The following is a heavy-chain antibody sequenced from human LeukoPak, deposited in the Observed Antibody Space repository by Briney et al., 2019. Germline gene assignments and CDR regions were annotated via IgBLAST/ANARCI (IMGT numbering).Heavy chain of an antibody. V-gene: IGHV4-34*01. J-gene: IGHJ6*02. CDR3: ARLYLPRGVYYYYGMDV. D-gene: IGHD2-8*01. CDR1: SGSFSGYY. Sequence: SESLSLTCAVYSGSFSGYYWSWIREPPGKGLEWSGEINHSGSTNYNPSLKSRVTISVDTSKNKFSLKLSSVTAADTAVYYCARLYLPRGVYYYYGMDVWGQGTTVTVSS. CDR2: INHSGST.